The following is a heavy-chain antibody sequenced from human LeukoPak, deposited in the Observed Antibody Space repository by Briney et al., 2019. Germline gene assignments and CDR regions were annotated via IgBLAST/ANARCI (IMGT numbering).Heavy chain of an antibody. J-gene: IGHJ5*02. D-gene: IGHD2-15*01. CDR1: GGSISSSSYY. CDR2: IYYSGSA. V-gene: IGHV4-39*07. CDR3: ARIVVVVWGPRWFDP. Sequence: KPSETLSLTCTVSGGSISSSSYYWGWIRQPPGKGLEWIGSIYYSGSAYYNPSLKSRVSISVDKSKNQFSLKLSSVTAADTAVYYCARIVVVVWGPRWFDPWGQGTLVTVSS.